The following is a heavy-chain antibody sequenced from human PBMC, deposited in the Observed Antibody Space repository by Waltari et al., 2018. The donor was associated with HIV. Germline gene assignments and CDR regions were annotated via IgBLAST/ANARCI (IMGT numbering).Heavy chain of an antibody. CDR2: INNDGSST. J-gene: IGHJ4*02. CDR1: GFTLNRYW. CDR3: ASLSYGSGDRDFDY. D-gene: IGHD3-10*01. Sequence: EVQLVESGGDLVQPGGSLRLTCAASGFTLNRYWMHWVRQAPGKGLGWVSRINNDGSSTSYADSVKGRFTISRDNAKNTVYLQMNSLRAEDTAVYYCASLSYGSGDRDFDYWGQGTLVTVSS. V-gene: IGHV3-74*01.